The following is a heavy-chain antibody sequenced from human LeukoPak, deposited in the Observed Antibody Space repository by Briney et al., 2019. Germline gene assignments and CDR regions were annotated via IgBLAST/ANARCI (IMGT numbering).Heavy chain of an antibody. CDR3: VRSSSALYYDSSGYYPY. CDR1: GGSISSGGYY. Sequence: SQTLSLTCTVSGGSISSGGYYWSWIRQHPGKGLEWIGYIYYSGSTYYNPSLKSRVTISVDTSKNQFSLKLSSVTAADTAVYYCVRSSSALYYDSSGYYPYWGQGTLVTVSS. V-gene: IGHV4-31*03. J-gene: IGHJ4*02. D-gene: IGHD3-22*01. CDR2: IYYSGST.